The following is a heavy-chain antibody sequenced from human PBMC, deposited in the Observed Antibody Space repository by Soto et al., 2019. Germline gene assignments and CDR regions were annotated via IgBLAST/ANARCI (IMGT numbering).Heavy chain of an antibody. CDR1: GFTFSSYA. D-gene: IGHD3-9*01. J-gene: IGHJ4*02. CDR2: ISGSGGST. V-gene: IGHV3-23*01. CDR3: AKLNILTGSEDTTDY. Sequence: PGGSLRLSCAASGFTFSSYAMSWVRQAPGKGLEWVSAISGSGGSTYYADSVKGRFTISRDNSKNTLYLQMNSLRAEDTAVYYCAKLNILTGSEDTTDYWGQGTLVTVSS.